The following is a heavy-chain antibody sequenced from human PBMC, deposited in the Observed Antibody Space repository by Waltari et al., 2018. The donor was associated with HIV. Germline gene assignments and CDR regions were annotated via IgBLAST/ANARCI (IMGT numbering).Heavy chain of an antibody. CDR3: ARGSALGRKGLDV. D-gene: IGHD7-27*01. CDR2: ITHTGST. V-gene: IGHV4-34*02. CDR1: GGPFSGYS. J-gene: IGHJ6*02. Sequence: QVQLQQWVAGLLTPSETLSLTCAVSGGPFSGYSWSWVRQSPGTGLEWIGEITHTGSTSYNPSLKGRVAISADAPKSQFSLKVNLLTAADTAIYYCARGSALGRKGLDVWGQGTTVPV.